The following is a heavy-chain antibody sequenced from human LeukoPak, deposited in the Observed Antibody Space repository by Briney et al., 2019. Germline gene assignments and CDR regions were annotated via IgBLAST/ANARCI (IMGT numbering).Heavy chain of an antibody. CDR3: ARDQASLVRRWFDP. V-gene: IGHV7-4-1*02. J-gene: IGHJ5*02. Sequence: VASVKVSCKASGYTFTSYAMNWVRQAPGQGLEWMGWINTNTGSPTYAQGFTGRFVFSLDTSVSTAYLQISSLKAEDTAVYYCARDQASLVRRWFDPWGQGTLVTVSS. CDR1: GYTFTSYA. D-gene: IGHD6-13*01. CDR2: INTNTGSP.